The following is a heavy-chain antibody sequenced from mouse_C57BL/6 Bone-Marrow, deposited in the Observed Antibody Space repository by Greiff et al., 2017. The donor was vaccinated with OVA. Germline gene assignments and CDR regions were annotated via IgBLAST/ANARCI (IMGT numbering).Heavy chain of an antibody. V-gene: IGHV1-81*01. CDR2: IYPRSGNT. Sequence: VKLQESGAELARPGASVKLSCKASGYTFTSYGISWVKQRTGQGLEWIGEIYPRSGNTYYNEKFKGKATLTADKSSSTAYMELRSLTSEDSAVYFCARLTGTDWGQGTTLTVSS. CDR1: GYTFTSYG. D-gene: IGHD4-1*01. J-gene: IGHJ2*01. CDR3: ARLTGTD.